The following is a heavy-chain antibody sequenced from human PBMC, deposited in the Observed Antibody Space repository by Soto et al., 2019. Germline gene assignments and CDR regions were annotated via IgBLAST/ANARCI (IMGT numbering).Heavy chain of an antibody. J-gene: IGHJ3*02. Sequence: DVQLAESGGGLVQPGGSLRLSCAASAFTFTNYEMHWVRQAPGKGLEWVSYISSSGATIYYADSVRGRFTISRDNAKNSLYLQMNSLTAEDTAVYYCARSQMTRGFDIWGQGTMVIVSS. CDR3: ARSQMTRGFDI. CDR1: AFTFTNYE. V-gene: IGHV3-48*03. CDR2: ISSSGATI.